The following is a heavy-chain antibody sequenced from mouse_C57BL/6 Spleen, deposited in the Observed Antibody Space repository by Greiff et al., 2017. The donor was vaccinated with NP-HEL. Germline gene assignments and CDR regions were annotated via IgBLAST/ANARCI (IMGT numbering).Heavy chain of an antibody. CDR1: GYTFTSYT. CDR3: AREDSYPAWFAY. V-gene: IGHV1-4*01. CDR2: INPSSGYT. D-gene: IGHD2-12*01. Sequence: QVQLQQSGAELARPGASVKMSCKASGYTFTSYTMHWVKQRPGQGLEWIGYINPSSGYTKYNQKFKDKATLTADKSSSTAYMQLSSLTSEDSAVYYCAREDSYPAWFAYWGQGTLVTVSA. J-gene: IGHJ3*01.